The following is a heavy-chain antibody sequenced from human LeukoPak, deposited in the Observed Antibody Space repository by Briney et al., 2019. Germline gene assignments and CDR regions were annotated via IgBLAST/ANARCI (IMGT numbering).Heavy chain of an antibody. J-gene: IGHJ1*01. V-gene: IGHV3-23*01. D-gene: IGHD2-15*01. CDR1: GFTFSSYA. CDR2: IIGSGDST. CDR3: ARDSCSSGSCYG. Sequence: GGSLRLSCAASGFTFSSYAMSWVRQAPGKGLEWVSAIIGSGDSTYYADSVKGRFTISRDNSKNTLYLQMNSLRDEDTAVYYCARDSCSSGSCYGWGQGTLVTVSS.